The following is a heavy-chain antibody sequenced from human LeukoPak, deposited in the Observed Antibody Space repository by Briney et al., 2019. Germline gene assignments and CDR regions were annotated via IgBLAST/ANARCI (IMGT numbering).Heavy chain of an antibody. D-gene: IGHD3-22*01. V-gene: IGHV4-34*01. CDR2: INHSGST. CDR1: GGSFSGYY. J-gene: IGHJ6*02. Sequence: SETLSLTCAVYGGSFSGYYWSWIRQPPGKGLEWIGEINHSGSTNYNPSLKSRVTISVDTSKNQFSLKLSSVTAADTAVYYCARGPHRLYYYDSGGYYPLRQGYYYGMDVWGQGTTVTVSS. CDR3: ARGPHRLYYYDSGGYYPLRQGYYYGMDV.